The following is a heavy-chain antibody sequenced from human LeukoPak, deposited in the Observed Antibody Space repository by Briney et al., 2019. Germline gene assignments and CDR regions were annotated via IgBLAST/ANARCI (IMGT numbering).Heavy chain of an antibody. Sequence: PSETLSLTCTVSGGSISSYYWSWIRQPPGKGLEWIGYISYSGSTNYNPSLKSRVTISVDTSKNQFSLNLSSVTAADTAVYYCARQWGRQSPLLYWGQGALVTVSA. CDR1: GGSISSYY. V-gene: IGHV4-59*08. CDR2: ISYSGST. CDR3: ARQWGRQSPLLY. D-gene: IGHD2-15*01. J-gene: IGHJ4*02.